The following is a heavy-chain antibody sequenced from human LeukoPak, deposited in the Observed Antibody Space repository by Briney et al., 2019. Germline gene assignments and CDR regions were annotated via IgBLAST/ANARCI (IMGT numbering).Heavy chain of an antibody. CDR3: ARPYPNRWPTLDY. D-gene: IGHD2-15*01. Sequence: PGGSLRLSCAASGFTFSTYGMHWVRQAPGKGLEWVAIIWYDGSTKYYADSVNGRFTISRDNSKNTLYLQMNSLRDEDTAVYYCARPYPNRWPTLDYWGQGTLVTVSS. CDR1: GFTFSTYG. J-gene: IGHJ4*02. CDR2: IWYDGSTK. V-gene: IGHV3-33*01.